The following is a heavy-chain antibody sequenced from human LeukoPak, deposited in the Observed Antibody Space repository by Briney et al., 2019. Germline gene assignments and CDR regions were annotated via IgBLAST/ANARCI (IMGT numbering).Heavy chain of an antibody. CDR1: GGSISSYY. Sequence: SETLSLTCTVSGGSISSYYWSWIRQAPGKGLEWIGYIYYSGSTKYNPSLKSRVTISVDTSKNQFSLKLSSVTAADTAVYYCARRGEYYYDSSGPGAFDIWGQGTMVTVSS. CDR3: ARRGEYYYDSSGPGAFDI. CDR2: IYYSGST. D-gene: IGHD3-22*01. V-gene: IGHV4-59*08. J-gene: IGHJ3*02.